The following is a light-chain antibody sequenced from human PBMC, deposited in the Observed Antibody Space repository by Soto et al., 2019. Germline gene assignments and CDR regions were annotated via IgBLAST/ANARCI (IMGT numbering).Light chain of an antibody. CDR2: GAS. Sequence: EIVLTQSPGTLSLSPGERATLSCRASQSVSSSYLAWYQQKPGQAPRLLIYGASSRATGIPDRFSGSGSGTDFTLTISRLEPKNFAVYYCQQYRSSWTFGQGTKVEIK. CDR1: QSVSSSY. CDR3: QQYRSSWT. J-gene: IGKJ1*01. V-gene: IGKV3-20*01.